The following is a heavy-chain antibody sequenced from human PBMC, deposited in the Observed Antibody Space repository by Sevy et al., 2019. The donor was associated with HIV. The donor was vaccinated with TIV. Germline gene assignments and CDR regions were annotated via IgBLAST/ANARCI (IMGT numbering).Heavy chain of an antibody. J-gene: IGHJ3*02. CDR3: AKDAYYDYVWGSYRYTPDAFDI. CDR2: ISYDGSNK. V-gene: IGHV3-30*18. CDR1: GFTFSSYG. Sequence: GGSLRLSCAASGFTFSSYGMHWVRQAPGKGLEWVAVISYDGSNKYYADSVKGRFTISRDNSKNPLYLQMNSLRAEDTAVYYCAKDAYYDYVWGSYRYTPDAFDIWGQGTMVTVSS. D-gene: IGHD3-16*02.